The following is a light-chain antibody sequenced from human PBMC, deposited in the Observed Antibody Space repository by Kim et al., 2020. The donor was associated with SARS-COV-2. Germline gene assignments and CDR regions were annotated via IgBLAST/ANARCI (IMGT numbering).Light chain of an antibody. Sequence: QSALTQPASVSGSPGQTITISCTGTSSDVGGYKFVSWYQQHPGKAPKVIIYDVSNRPSGVSNRFPGSKSGNAASLTISGLQAEDEADYFCTSYTSSSTYVFGAGTKVTVL. CDR2: DVS. CDR3: TSYTSSSTYV. CDR1: SSDVGGYKF. J-gene: IGLJ1*01. V-gene: IGLV2-14*03.